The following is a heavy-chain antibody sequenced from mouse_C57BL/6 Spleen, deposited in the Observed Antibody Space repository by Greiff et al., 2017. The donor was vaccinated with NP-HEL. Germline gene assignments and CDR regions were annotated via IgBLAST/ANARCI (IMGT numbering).Heavy chain of an antibody. CDR3: ARWDYDGGYAMDY. V-gene: IGHV5-17*01. J-gene: IGHJ4*01. Sequence: EVKFEESGGGLVKPGGSLKLSCAASGFTFSDYGMHWVRQAPEKGLEWVAYISSGSSTIYYADTVKGRFTISRDNAKNTLFLQMTSLRSEDTAMYYCARWDYDGGYAMDYWGQGTSVTVSS. D-gene: IGHD2-4*01. CDR1: GFTFSDYG. CDR2: ISSGSSTI.